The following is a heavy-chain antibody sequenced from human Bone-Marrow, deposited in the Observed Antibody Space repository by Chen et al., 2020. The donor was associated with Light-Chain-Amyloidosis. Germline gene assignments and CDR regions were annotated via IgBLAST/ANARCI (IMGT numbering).Heavy chain of an antibody. CDR1: GFTFDNFG. CDR2: IKQSGSDK. CDR3: ARVGDGSNRSEALEI. D-gene: IGHD3-10*01. J-gene: IGHJ3*02. V-gene: IGHV3-7*01. Sequence: EVQLVESGGGVARPGGSLRLSCAASGFTFDNFGMNWVRQGPGKGLEWVANIKQSGSDKDYLESVKGRFTISRDNGKNSLYLQMNNLRAEDTAVYYCARVGDGSNRSEALEIWGQGTMVTVSS.